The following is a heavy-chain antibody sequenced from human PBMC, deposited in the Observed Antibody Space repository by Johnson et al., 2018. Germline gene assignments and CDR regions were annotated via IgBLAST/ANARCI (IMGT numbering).Heavy chain of an antibody. D-gene: IGHD4-11*01. J-gene: IGHJ6*02. CDR3: GVTTWDYYYYGMDV. Sequence: EVQLVESGGGVVQPGRSLRLSCAASGFTFSSYGMHWVRQAPGKGLEWVSYIRSSGTTIYYADSVKGRFTISRDNAKNSLYLQMNSRGAEDTAVYYWGVTTWDYYYYGMDVWGQGTTVTVSS. CDR1: GFTFSSYG. V-gene: IGHV3-48*04. CDR2: IRSSGTTI.